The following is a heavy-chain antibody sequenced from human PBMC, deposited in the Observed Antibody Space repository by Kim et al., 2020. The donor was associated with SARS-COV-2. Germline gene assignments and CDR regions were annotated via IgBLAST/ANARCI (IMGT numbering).Heavy chain of an antibody. CDR1: GFTFSSYD. J-gene: IGHJ4*02. CDR3: ARGYCSGWYCNFDY. CDR2: IGTAGDP. V-gene: IGHV3-13*05. Sequence: GGSLRLSCAASGFTFSSYDMHWVRQATGKGLEWVSAIGTAGDPYYPGSVKGRFTISRENAKNSLYLQMNSLRAGDTAVYYCARGYCSGWYCNFDYWGQGTLVTVSS. D-gene: IGHD6-19*01.